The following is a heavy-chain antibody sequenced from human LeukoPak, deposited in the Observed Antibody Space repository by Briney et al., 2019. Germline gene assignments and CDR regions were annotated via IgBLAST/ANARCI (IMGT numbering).Heavy chain of an antibody. CDR2: IYYSGST. CDR1: GGSISSYY. D-gene: IGHD4-4*01. J-gene: IGHJ4*02. CDR3: ARATVTAFRFDY. V-gene: IGHV4-59*08. Sequence: SETLSLTCTVSGGSISSYYWSWIRQPPGKGLEWVGYIYYSGSTNYNPSLKSRVTISVDTSKNQFSLKLSSVTAADTAVYYCARATVTAFRFDYWGQGTLVTVSS.